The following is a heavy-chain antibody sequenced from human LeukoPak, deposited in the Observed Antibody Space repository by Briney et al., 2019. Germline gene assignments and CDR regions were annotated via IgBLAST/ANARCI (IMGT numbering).Heavy chain of an antibody. D-gene: IGHD4-11*01. CDR2: IYYSGST. CDR3: ARQSMTTVTDDY. Sequence: SETLSLTCSVSGGSIGGTTYYWGWIRQPPGKGLEWIGSIYYSGSTYCNPSLKSRVTISVDTSKNQFSLKLSSVTAADTAVYYCARQSMTTVTDDYWGQGTLVTVSS. CDR1: GGSIGGTTYY. V-gene: IGHV4-39*01. J-gene: IGHJ4*02.